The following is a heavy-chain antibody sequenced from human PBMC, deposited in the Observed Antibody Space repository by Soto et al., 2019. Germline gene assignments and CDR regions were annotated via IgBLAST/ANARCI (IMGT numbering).Heavy chain of an antibody. CDR3: AREYTSVSWDY. CDR1: GYTFTSYG. D-gene: IGHD6-25*01. J-gene: IGHJ4*02. V-gene: IGHV1-18*01. Sequence: QVQLVQSGAEVTKPGASVKVSCKASGYTFTSYGISWVRQAPGQGLEWMGWIITYNGNTNYAQKLPGRFTMTTDTATSPAYREMRSLRSDDTAVYYCAREYTSVSWDYWGQGTLVTLSS. CDR2: IITYNGNT.